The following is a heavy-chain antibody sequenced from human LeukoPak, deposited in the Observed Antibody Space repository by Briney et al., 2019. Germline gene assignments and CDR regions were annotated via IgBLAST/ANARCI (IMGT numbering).Heavy chain of an antibody. CDR1: GGSFCCYY. CDR3: ARLVAATRDYYYYGMDV. V-gene: IGHV4-34*01. Sequence: SETLSLTCAVYGGSFCCYYWSWIRQPPGKGLEWIGEINHSGSTNYNPSLKSRVTISVDTSKNQFSLKLSSVTAADTAVYYCARLVAATRDYYYYGMDVWGQGTTVTVSS. CDR2: INHSGST. D-gene: IGHD2-15*01. J-gene: IGHJ6*02.